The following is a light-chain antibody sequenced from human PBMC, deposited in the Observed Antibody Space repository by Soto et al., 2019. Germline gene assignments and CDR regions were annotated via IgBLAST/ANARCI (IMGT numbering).Light chain of an antibody. Sequence: QSVLTQPRSVSGSPRQSVTISCTGTSSDVGGYNYVSWYQQYPGKAPKLMIYDVSKRPSGVPDRFSGSKSGNMASLTISGLRAEDEVDYYCCSYAGSYTVIFGGGTKLTVL. J-gene: IGLJ2*01. CDR1: SSDVGGYNY. V-gene: IGLV2-11*01. CDR2: DVS. CDR3: CSYAGSYTVI.